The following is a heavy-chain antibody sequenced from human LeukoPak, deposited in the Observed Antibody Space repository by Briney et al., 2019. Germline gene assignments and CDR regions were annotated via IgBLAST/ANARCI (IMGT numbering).Heavy chain of an antibody. CDR1: GSTLSSYW. CDR3: ARRDYFDY. CDR2: INSDGNST. J-gene: IGHJ4*02. V-gene: IGHV3-74*01. Sequence: PGGSLRLSCAAPGSTLSSYWMHWVRQTPGKGLVWVSRINSDGNSTYYADSVKGRFTISRDNAKNTLYLQMNSLRAEDTAVYYCARRDYFDYWGQGTLVTVSS.